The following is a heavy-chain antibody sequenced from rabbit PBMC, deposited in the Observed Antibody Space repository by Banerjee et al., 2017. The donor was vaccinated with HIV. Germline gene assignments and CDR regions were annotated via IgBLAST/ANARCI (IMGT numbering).Heavy chain of an antibody. CDR3: AREDAGYGYVHFNF. J-gene: IGHJ4*01. D-gene: IGHD6-1*01. CDR1: DFTGYYY. CDR2: IATNSGNR. V-gene: IGHV1S43*01. Sequence: DFTGYYYMCWVRQAPGKGLELTACIATNSGNRWYASWVNGRFTISRSTSLNTVDLKMTSLTAADTATYFCAREDAGYGYVHFNFWGPGTLVTVS.